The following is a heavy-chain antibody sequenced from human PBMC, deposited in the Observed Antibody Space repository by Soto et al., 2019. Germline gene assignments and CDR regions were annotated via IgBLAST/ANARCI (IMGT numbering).Heavy chain of an antibody. Sequence: QVQLQESGPGLVKPSQTLSLTCTVSGGSISSGGYYWSWIRQHPGKGLEWIGYIYYSGSTYYNPSLKSRVTIAVDTSKNQCSLKLSSVTAADTAVYYCARALNIVVVPAANWFDPWGQGTLVTVSS. V-gene: IGHV4-31*03. D-gene: IGHD2-2*01. CDR3: ARALNIVVVPAANWFDP. J-gene: IGHJ5*02. CDR2: IYYSGST. CDR1: GGSISSGGYY.